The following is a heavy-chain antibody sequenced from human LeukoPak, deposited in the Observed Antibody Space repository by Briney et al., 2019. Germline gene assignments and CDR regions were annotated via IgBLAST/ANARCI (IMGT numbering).Heavy chain of an antibody. CDR2: ISSSSSTI. Sequence: GGSLRLSCAASGFTFSRYSMNWVRQAPGKGLELVSYISSSSSTIYYADSVKGRFTISRDNARNSLYLQMNSLRAEDTALYYCALGWYAIDYWGQGTLVTVSS. CDR3: ALGWYAIDY. D-gene: IGHD6-19*01. V-gene: IGHV3-48*04. CDR1: GFTFSRYS. J-gene: IGHJ4*02.